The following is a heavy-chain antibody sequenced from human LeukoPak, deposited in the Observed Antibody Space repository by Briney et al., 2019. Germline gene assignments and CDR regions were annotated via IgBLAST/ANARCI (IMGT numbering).Heavy chain of an antibody. Sequence: SETLSLTCTVSGGSISSYYWSWIRQPAGKGLEWIGRIYTSGSTNYNPSLKSRVTMSVDTSKNQFSLKLGSVTAADTAVYYCARGIGYSYGYSYYYYMDVWGKGTTVTVSS. CDR3: ARGIGYSYGYSYYYYMDV. D-gene: IGHD5-18*01. V-gene: IGHV4-4*07. CDR2: IYTSGST. CDR1: GGSISSYY. J-gene: IGHJ6*03.